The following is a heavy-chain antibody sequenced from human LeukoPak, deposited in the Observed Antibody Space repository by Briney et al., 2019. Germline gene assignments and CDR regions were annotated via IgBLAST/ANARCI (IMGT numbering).Heavy chain of an antibody. CDR2: TYYRSKWYN. CDR1: GDSVSSNSAA. CDR3: AREWSVLAVGYYFDY. Sequence: SQTLPLTCAISGDSVSSNSAAWNWIRQSPSRGLEWLGRTYYRSKWYNDYAVSVKSRITVSPDTSKNQFSLQLNTVTPEDTAVYYCAREWSVLAVGYYFDYWGQGTLATVSS. J-gene: IGHJ4*02. D-gene: IGHD3-3*01. V-gene: IGHV6-1*01.